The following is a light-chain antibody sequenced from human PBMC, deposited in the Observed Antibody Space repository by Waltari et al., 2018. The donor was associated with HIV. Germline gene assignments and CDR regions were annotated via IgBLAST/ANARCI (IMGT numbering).Light chain of an antibody. CDR2: RDN. CDR1: SLNIGRHF. V-gene: IGLV1-47*01. Sequence: QSVLTQPPSASGTPGQRVTVSCSGSSLNIGRHFVSWSQQLPGTAPKVLIFRDNKRPSGVPDRFSGSKSGASASLAISGLRSEDEADYYCAAWDDSLRGSYVFGPGTKVTVL. CDR3: AAWDDSLRGSYV. J-gene: IGLJ1*01.